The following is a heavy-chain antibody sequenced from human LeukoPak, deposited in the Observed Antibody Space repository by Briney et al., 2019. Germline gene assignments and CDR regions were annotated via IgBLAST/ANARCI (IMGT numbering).Heavy chain of an antibody. CDR1: GGSISSYY. V-gene: IGHV4-4*07. J-gene: IGHJ6*02. CDR3: ARHYSSSWMNYYYGMDV. CDR2: IYTSGST. Sequence: SETLSLTCTVSGGSISSYYWSWIRQPAGKGLEWIGRIYTSGSTNYNPSLKSRVTISVDTSKNQFSLKLSSVTAADTAVYYCARHYSSSWMNYYYGMDVWGQGTTVTVSS. D-gene: IGHD6-13*01.